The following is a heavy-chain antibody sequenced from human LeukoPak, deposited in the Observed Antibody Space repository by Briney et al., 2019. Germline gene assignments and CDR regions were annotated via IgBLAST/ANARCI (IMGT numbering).Heavy chain of an antibody. CDR3: AGRNDQTYYYYGMDV. CDR2: IIPIFGTA. D-gene: IGHD2-2*01. J-gene: IGHJ6*04. CDR1: GGTFSSYA. V-gene: IGHV1-69*13. Sequence: ASVKVSCKASGGTFSSYAISWVRQAPGQGLEWMGGIIPIFGTASYAQKFQGRVTITADESTSTAYMELSSLRSEDTAVYYCAGRNDQTYYYYGMDVWGKGTTVTVSS.